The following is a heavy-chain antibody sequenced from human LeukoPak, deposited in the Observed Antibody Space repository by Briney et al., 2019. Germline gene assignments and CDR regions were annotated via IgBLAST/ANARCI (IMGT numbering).Heavy chain of an antibody. J-gene: IGHJ4*02. CDR1: GFTFSSYA. Sequence: GGSLRLSCAASGFTFSSYAMHWVRQAPGKGLEWVAVISYDGSNKYYADSVKGRFTISRDNAKNSLYLQMNSLRAEDTALYFCARDERAVTTELYFDYWGQGTLVTVSS. CDR2: ISYDGSNK. V-gene: IGHV3-30*04. CDR3: ARDERAVTTELYFDY. D-gene: IGHD4-17*01.